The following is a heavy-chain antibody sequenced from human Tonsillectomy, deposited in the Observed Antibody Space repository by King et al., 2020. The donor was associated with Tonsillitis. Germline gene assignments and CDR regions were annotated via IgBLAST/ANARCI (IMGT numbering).Heavy chain of an antibody. D-gene: IGHD2-21*02. CDR3: AADRVGPGDFGDYYFES. V-gene: IGHV3-74*03. CDR2: INRDGSMT. CDR1: GLTFSNYW. Sequence: VQLVGSGGGLIRSGGSLRLSCAASGLTFSNYWMHWVRQPPGKGLVWVSRINRDGSMTTYADSVEGRFTVSRDNDRNTVYLQMNSLRAEDTAIYYCAADRVGPGDFGDYYFESWGQGAQVTVSS. J-gene: IGHJ4*02.